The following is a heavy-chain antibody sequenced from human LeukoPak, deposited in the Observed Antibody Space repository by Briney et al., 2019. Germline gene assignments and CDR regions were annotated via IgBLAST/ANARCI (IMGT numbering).Heavy chain of an antibody. Sequence: GGSLRLSCAASGFTFSSYAMSWVRQAPGKGLEWVSTISGSGVSTYYADSVKGRFTISRDNSKNTLYLQMNSLRAEDTAVYYCANPCTPSGYYFFDYWGQGTLVTVSS. D-gene: IGHD3-22*01. V-gene: IGHV3-23*01. CDR3: ANPCTPSGYYFFDY. J-gene: IGHJ4*02. CDR2: ISGSGVST. CDR1: GFTFSSYA.